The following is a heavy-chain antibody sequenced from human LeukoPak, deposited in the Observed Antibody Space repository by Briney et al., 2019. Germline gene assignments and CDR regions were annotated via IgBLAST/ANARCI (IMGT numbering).Heavy chain of an antibody. CDR1: GFTFSSYA. CDR2: ISGSAGDT. V-gene: IGHV3-23*01. J-gene: IGHJ4*02. Sequence: PGGSLRLSSAASGFTFSSYAMGWVRQAPGKGLEWVSAISGSAGDTYYADSVKGRSTISRDNFKNTLYLQMNSLRAEDTAVYYCAKDRYDAVRYFDYWGQGTLVTVSS. D-gene: IGHD3-16*02. CDR3: AKDRYDAVRYFDY.